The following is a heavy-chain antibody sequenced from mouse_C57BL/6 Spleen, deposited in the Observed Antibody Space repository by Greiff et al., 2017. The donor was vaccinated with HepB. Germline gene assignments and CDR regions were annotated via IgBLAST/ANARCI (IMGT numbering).Heavy chain of an antibody. V-gene: IGHV1-63*01. CDR1: GYTFTNYW. CDR3: ARGGDYDVGYFDV. J-gene: IGHJ1*03. Sequence: QVQLKQSGAELVRPGTSVKMSCKASGYTFTNYWIGWAKQRPGHGLEWIGDIYPGGGYTNYNEKFKGKATLTADKSSSTAYMQFSSLTSEDSAIYYCARGGDYDVGYFDVWGTGTTVTVSS. D-gene: IGHD2-4*01. CDR2: IYPGGGYT.